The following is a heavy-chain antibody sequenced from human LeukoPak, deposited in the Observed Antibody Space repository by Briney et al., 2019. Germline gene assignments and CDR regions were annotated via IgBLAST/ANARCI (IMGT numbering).Heavy chain of an antibody. CDR3: AKGGFWTTPH. CDR1: GFTFSSYG. V-gene: IGHV3-30*02. CDR2: IRYDGSNK. J-gene: IGHJ4*02. D-gene: IGHD3/OR15-3a*01. Sequence: QPGGSLRLSCAASGFTFSSYGMPWVRQAPGKGLEWVAFIRYDGSNKYYADSVKGRFTISRDNSKNTLYLQMNSLRAEDTAVYYCAKGGFWTTPHWGQGTLVTVSS.